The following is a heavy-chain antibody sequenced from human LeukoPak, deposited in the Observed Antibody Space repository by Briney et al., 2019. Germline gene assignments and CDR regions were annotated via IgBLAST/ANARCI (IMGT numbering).Heavy chain of an antibody. CDR2: IKSKTDGGTT. CDR1: GFTFSPYW. D-gene: IGHD6-13*01. CDR3: TTVIGYHVAY. J-gene: IGHJ4*02. V-gene: IGHV3-15*01. Sequence: PGGSLRLSCAASGFTFSPYWMNWIRQPPGKGLEWVGRIKSKTDGGTTDYAAPMKGRFTVSRDDSKNTLYLQMNSLKSEDTAVYYCTTVIGYHVAYWGQGTLVTVSS.